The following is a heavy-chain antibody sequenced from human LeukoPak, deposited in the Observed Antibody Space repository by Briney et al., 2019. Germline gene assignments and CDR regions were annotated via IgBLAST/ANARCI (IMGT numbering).Heavy chain of an antibody. CDR2: ISGSGGST. D-gene: IGHD2-15*01. CDR1: GFTFSSYA. J-gene: IGHJ3*02. V-gene: IGHV3-23*01. Sequence: PGESLRLSWAASGFTFSSYAMSWVRQAPGKGLEWVSAISGSGGSTYYADSVKGRFTTSRDNSTNTLYLQMNSLRAEDTDVYYCEKAWAAWLLGPLGAFDIWGQGTMVTVSS. CDR3: EKAWAAWLLGPLGAFDI.